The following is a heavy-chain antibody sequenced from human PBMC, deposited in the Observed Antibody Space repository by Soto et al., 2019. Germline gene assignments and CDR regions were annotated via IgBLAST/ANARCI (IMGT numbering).Heavy chain of an antibody. Sequence: SETLSLTCTVSGVSVSSTIYYWSWIRQPPGKGLEWIGYIFYRGSTNYNPSLKSRVTISVDTSKNQFSLKLSSVTAADTAVYYCARDNSGTSWDFDSWGQGTLVTVSS. J-gene: IGHJ4*02. CDR2: IFYRGST. V-gene: IGHV4-61*01. CDR3: ARDNSGTSWDFDS. CDR1: GVSVSSTIYY. D-gene: IGHD2-2*01.